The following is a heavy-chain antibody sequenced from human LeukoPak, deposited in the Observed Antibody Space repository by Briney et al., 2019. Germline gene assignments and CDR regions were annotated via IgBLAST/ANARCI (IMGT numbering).Heavy chain of an antibody. CDR2: ISYDGSNK. Sequence: PGGSLRLSCAASGFTFSSYGMHWVRQAPGRGLEWVAVISYDGSNKFYADSVKGRITISRDNSRSTLYLQMSSLRAEDTAVYYCAKGLKVQGPVGYYYGMDVWGQGTTVTISS. CDR3: AKGLKVQGPVGYYYGMDV. J-gene: IGHJ6*02. D-gene: IGHD2-2*03. CDR1: GFTFSSYG. V-gene: IGHV3-30*18.